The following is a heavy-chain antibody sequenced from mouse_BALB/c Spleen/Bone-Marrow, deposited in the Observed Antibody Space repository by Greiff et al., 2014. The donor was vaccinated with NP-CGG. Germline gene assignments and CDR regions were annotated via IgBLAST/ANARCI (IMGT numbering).Heavy chain of an antibody. CDR3: TTLARNYFDY. CDR2: IYPGNSDT. CDR1: GYTFTSYW. D-gene: IGHD3-1*01. Sequence: EVKLMESGTVLARPGASVKMSCKASGYTFTSYWMHWVKQRPGQGLEWIGTIYPGNSDTTYNQKFKGKAKLTAVTSTSTAYMEXXXXTNEDSAVYYCTTLARNYFDYWGQGTTLTVSS. J-gene: IGHJ2*01. V-gene: IGHV1-5*01.